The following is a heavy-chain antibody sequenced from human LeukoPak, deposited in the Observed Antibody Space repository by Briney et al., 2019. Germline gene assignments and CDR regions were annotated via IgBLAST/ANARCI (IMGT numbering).Heavy chain of an antibody. V-gene: IGHV3-9*01. J-gene: IGHJ6*02. Sequence: GGSLRLSCAASGFTFGDYAMHCLRQAPGKGLEWVTGISWSNGSIGYADSVKGRFTISRDNAKNSLYLQMNSLRAEDTALYYCAEDRCTNEESYDGIDAWGQGTTVTVSS. CDR3: AEDRCTNEESYDGIDA. CDR1: GFTFGDYA. D-gene: IGHD2-8*01. CDR2: ISWSNGSI.